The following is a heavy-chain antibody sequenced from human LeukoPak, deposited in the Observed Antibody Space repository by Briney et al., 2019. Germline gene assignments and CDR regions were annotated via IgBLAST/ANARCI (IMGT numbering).Heavy chain of an antibody. Sequence: GESLKISCKGSGYSFANYWIGRVRQMPGKGLEWMGIIYPGDSDTRYSPSFQGQVTISADKSISTAYLQWRSLKASDTAMYYCARQPSMIREVIAFDYWGQGTLVTVSS. CDR3: ARQPSMIREVIAFDY. V-gene: IGHV5-51*01. J-gene: IGHJ4*02. CDR1: GYSFANYW. D-gene: IGHD3-10*01. CDR2: IYPGDSDT.